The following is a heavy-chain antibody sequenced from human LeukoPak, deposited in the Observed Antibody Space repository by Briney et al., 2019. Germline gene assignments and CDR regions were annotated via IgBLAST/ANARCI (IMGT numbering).Heavy chain of an antibody. D-gene: IGHD6-6*01. CDR3: ARAHSSIGWFDP. Sequence: PSETLSLTCTVSGGSISSGSYYWSWIRQPAGKGLEWIGRIYTSGSTDYNPSLKSRVTISVDTSKNQFSLKLSSVTAADTAVYYCARAHSSIGWFDPWGQGTLVTVSS. CDR1: GGSISSGSYY. CDR2: IYTSGST. J-gene: IGHJ5*02. V-gene: IGHV4-61*02.